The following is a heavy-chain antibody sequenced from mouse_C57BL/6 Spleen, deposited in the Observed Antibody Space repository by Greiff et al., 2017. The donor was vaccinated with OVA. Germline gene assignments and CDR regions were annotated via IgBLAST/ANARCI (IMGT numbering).Heavy chain of an antibody. Sequence: EVKLMESGAELVRPGASVKLSCTASGFNIKDDYMHWVKQRPEQGLEWIGWIDPENGDTEYASKFQGKATITADTSSNTAYLQLSSLTSEDTAVYYCTTPLLHYAMDYWGQGTSVTVSS. V-gene: IGHV14-4*01. D-gene: IGHD1-1*01. CDR1: GFNIKDDY. J-gene: IGHJ4*01. CDR3: TTPLLHYAMDY. CDR2: IDPENGDT.